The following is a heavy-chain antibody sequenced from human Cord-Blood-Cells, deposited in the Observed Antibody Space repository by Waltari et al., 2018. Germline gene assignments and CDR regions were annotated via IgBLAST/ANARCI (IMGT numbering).Heavy chain of an antibody. D-gene: IGHD4-17*01. CDR2: ISSSSSTI. CDR3: ARGSTTVTTPLDY. V-gene: IGHV3-48*02. CDR1: VFTFSSFS. J-gene: IGHJ4*02. Sequence: EVQLVESGGGLVQPGGSLRLSCAASVFTFSSFSMNWVRRAPGKGLEWVSYISSSSSTIYYADSVKGRFTISRDNAKNSLYLQMNSLRDEDTAVYYCARGSTTVTTPLDYWGQGTLVTVSS.